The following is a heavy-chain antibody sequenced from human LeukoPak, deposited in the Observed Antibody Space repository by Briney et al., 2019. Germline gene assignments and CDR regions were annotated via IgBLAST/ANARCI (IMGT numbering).Heavy chain of an antibody. J-gene: IGHJ4*02. D-gene: IGHD3-22*01. Sequence: ASVKVSXKASGYTFTSYGISWVRQAPGQGLEWMGWISAYNGNTNYAQKLQGRVTMTTDTSTSTAYMELRSLRSDDTAVYYCARDKPYYYDSSGYYSVDYWGQGTLVTVSS. CDR2: ISAYNGNT. CDR3: ARDKPYYYDSSGYYSVDY. V-gene: IGHV1-18*01. CDR1: GYTFTSYG.